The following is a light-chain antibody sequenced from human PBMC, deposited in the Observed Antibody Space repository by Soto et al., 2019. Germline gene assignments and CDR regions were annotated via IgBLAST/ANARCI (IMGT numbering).Light chain of an antibody. J-gene: IGKJ1*01. Sequence: ESVVSRSPGTLSLFPGERGHLSCRARQSVSSFLAWYQQKPGQAPRLLIYDASNRATGVPARFSGSGSGTDFTLTISSLEAEDFAVDYCPQRSNWRTFGQGTKVDIK. CDR3: PQRSNWRT. V-gene: IGKV3-11*01. CDR2: DAS. CDR1: QSVSSF.